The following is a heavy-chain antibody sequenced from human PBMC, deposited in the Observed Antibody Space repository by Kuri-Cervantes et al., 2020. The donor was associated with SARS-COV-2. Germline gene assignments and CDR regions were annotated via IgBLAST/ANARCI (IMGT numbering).Heavy chain of an antibody. J-gene: IGHJ4*02. CDR2: IYTSGST. D-gene: IGHD1-26*01. CDR3: ARSGSYSYYFDY. CDR1: GGSISSGSYY. V-gene: IGHV4-61*09. Sequence: SETLSLTCTVSGGSISSGSYYWSWIRQPAGKGLEWIGYIYTSGSTNYNPSLKSRVTISVDTSKNQFSLKLSSVTAADTAVYYCARSGSYSYYFDYWGQGTLVTVSS.